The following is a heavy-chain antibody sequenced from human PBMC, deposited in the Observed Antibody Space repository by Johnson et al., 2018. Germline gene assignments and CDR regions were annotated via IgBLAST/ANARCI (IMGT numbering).Heavy chain of an antibody. V-gene: IGHV4-59*01. Sequence: QVQLQESGPGLVKPSETLSLTCTVSGGSISSYYWSWIRQPPGKGLEWIGYIYYSGSTNYNPSLKSRVTISVDTSKNRFSLQLSSVTAADTAVYYCARGVWFGENLYYYYYMDGWGKGTTVTVSS. CDR1: GGSISSYY. J-gene: IGHJ6*03. CDR3: ARGVWFGENLYYYYYMDG. D-gene: IGHD3-10*01. CDR2: IYYSGST.